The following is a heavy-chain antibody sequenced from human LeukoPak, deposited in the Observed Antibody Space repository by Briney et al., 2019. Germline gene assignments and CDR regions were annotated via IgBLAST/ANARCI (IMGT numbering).Heavy chain of an antibody. D-gene: IGHD2-15*01. V-gene: IGHV3-48*02. J-gene: IGHJ4*02. CDR1: GFTFSNYA. Sequence: GGSLSLSCAASGFTFSNYAMICVRQAPGRGGEGVSYSSSSSSPIYYADSVKGRFTISRDNAKNSLYLEMNSLGDEDTAVYYCARVPRGGGPFDYWGQGTRITVSS. CDR2: SSSSSSPI. CDR3: ARVPRGGGPFDY.